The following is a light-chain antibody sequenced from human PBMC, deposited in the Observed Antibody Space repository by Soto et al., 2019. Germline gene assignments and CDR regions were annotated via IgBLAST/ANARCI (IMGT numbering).Light chain of an antibody. CDR1: QSVSSSY. CDR3: QQSGSSPIT. CDR2: DAS. Sequence: EIVLTQSPGTLSLSPGERATLSCRASQSVSSSYLAWYQQKPGQAPRLLIYDASNRATGVPSRFSGSASGTDFTLTISRLEPEDFAVYYCQQSGSSPITFGHGTRLEIK. J-gene: IGKJ5*01. V-gene: IGKV3-20*01.